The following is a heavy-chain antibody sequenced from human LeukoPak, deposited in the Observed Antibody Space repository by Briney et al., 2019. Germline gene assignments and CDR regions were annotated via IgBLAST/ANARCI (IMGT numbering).Heavy chain of an antibody. CDR3: TRARNYYDSSGYYHGALDI. V-gene: IGHV1-2*02. Sequence: GASVKVSCKASGYTFTGYYMHWVRQAPGQGLEWMGWINPNSGGTNYAQKFQGRVTMTRDTSISTAYMELSRLRSDDAAVHYCTRARNYYDSSGYYHGALDIWGQGTMVTVSS. D-gene: IGHD3-22*01. J-gene: IGHJ3*02. CDR2: INPNSGGT. CDR1: GYTFTGYY.